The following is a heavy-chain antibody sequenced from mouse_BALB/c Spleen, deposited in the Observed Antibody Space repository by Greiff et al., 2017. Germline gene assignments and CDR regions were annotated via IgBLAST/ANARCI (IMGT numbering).Heavy chain of an antibody. V-gene: IGHV1-82*01. CDR2: IYPGDGDT. CDR1: GYAFSSSW. CDR3: ASSDYDYAMDY. D-gene: IGHD2-4*01. J-gene: IGHJ4*01. Sequence: QVQLQQSGPELVKPGASVKISCKASGYAFSSSWMNWVKQRPGQGLEWIGRIYPGDGDTNYNGKFKGKATLTADKSSSTAYMQLSSLTSVDSAVYFCASSDYDYAMDYWGQGTSVTVSS.